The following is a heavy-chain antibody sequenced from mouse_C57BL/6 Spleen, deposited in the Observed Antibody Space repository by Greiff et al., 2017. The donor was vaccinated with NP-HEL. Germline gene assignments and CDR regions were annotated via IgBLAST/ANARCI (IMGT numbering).Heavy chain of an antibody. CDR3: ARGWLRRWFAY. J-gene: IGHJ3*01. CDR2: IYPGDGDT. CDR1: GYAFSSSW. V-gene: IGHV1-82*01. D-gene: IGHD2-2*01. Sequence: QVQLQQSGPELVKPGASVKISCKASGYAFSSSWMNWVKQRPGKGLEWIGRIYPGDGDTNYNGKFKGKATLTADKSSSTAYMQLSSLTSEDSAVYFCARGWLRRWFAYWGQGTLVTVSA.